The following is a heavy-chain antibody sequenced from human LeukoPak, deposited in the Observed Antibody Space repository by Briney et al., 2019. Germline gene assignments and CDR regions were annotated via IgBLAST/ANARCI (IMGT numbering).Heavy chain of an antibody. CDR1: GGSISNYY. CDR3: ARGVVLGQDDAFNI. D-gene: IGHD3/OR15-3a*01. V-gene: IGHV4-59*12. J-gene: IGHJ3*02. Sequence: SETLSLTCTVSGGSISNYYWSWIRQPPGKGLEWIGYIFYRGSIDYSPSLQSRVTISVDTSKNHLSLRLTSVTAADTAVYFCARGVVLGQDDAFNIWGRGTMVTVSS. CDR2: IFYRGSI.